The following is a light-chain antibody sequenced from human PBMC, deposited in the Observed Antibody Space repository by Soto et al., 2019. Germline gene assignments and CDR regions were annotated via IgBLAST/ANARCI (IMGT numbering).Light chain of an antibody. J-gene: IGLJ2*01. Sequence: QAALTQPRSVCGSPGQSVTISCTGTSSDVGGYNYVSWYQQYPGKAPKLMIYDVSKRPSGVPDRFSGSKSGNTASLTISGLQAEDEADYYCCSYAGSYTFGVFGGGTKLTVL. CDR3: CSYAGSYTFGV. CDR2: DVS. CDR1: SSDVGGYNY. V-gene: IGLV2-11*01.